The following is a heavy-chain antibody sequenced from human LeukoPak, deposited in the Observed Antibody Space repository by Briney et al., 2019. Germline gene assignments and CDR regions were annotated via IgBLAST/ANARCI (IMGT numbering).Heavy chain of an antibody. Sequence: GGSLRLSCAASGFTFSSYAMHWVRQAPGKGLEWVAVISCDGSNKYYADSVKGRFTISRDNSKNTLYLQMNSLRAEDTAVYYCARDGGYSGLLRTGKIQLGFDYWGQGTLVTVSS. J-gene: IGHJ4*02. V-gene: IGHV3-30-3*01. CDR2: ISCDGSNK. D-gene: IGHD5-12*01. CDR1: GFTFSSYA. CDR3: ARDGGYSGLLRTGKIQLGFDY.